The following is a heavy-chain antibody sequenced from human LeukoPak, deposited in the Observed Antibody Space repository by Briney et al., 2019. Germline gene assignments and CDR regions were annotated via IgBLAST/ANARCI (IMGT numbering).Heavy chain of an antibody. V-gene: IGHV3-30*18. D-gene: IGHD6-13*01. CDR3: AKDRSSAKDY. J-gene: IGHJ4*02. Sequence: GRSLRLSCAACGFTFSSYGMHWVRQAPGKGLEWVAVISYDGSNKYYADSVKGRFTISRDNSKNTLYLQMNSLRAEDTSVYYCAKDRSSAKDYWGQGTLVTVSS. CDR2: ISYDGSNK. CDR1: GFTFSSYG.